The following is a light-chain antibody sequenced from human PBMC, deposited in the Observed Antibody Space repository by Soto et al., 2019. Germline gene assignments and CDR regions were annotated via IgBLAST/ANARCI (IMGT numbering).Light chain of an antibody. CDR3: QQSCSTSWT. Sequence: DIQMTQSPSSLSASVGDRVTITCRASQSISSYLNWYQQKPGKAPKLLIYAASSLQSGVPSRFSGSGSGTDFTLTISSPQPEDFATYYCQQSCSTSWTFGQGTKVEIK. V-gene: IGKV1-39*01. J-gene: IGKJ1*01. CDR2: AAS. CDR1: QSISSY.